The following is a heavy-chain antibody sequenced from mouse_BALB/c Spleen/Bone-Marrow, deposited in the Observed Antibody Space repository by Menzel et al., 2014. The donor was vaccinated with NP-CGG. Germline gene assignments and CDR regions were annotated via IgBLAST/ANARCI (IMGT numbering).Heavy chain of an antibody. CDR3: ARSGYYGSSYFDY. D-gene: IGHD1-1*01. Sequence: VQLQQSGPELVKPGASVKISCKASGYSFTGYFMNWVMQSHGKSLEWIGRINPYNGDTFYNQKFKGKATLTVDKSSSPDHMELRSLASEDSAVYYCARSGYYGSSYFDYWGQGTTLTISS. CDR2: INPYNGDT. J-gene: IGHJ2*01. CDR1: GYSFTGYF. V-gene: IGHV1-20*02.